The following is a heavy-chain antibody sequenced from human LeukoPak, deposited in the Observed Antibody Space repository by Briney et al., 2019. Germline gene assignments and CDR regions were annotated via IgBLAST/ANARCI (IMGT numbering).Heavy chain of an antibody. CDR3: ARGDIGYNWFDP. J-gene: IGHJ5*02. CDR1: GGSISSYY. V-gene: IGHV4-4*07. Sequence: PSETLSLTCTVSGGSISSYYWNWIRQPAGKGLEWIGRTNTSGSTNYNPSLKSRVTMSIDTSKNQFSLKLRSVTAADTAVYYCARGDIGYNWFDPWGQRNLVTVSS. D-gene: IGHD3-9*01. CDR2: TNTSGST.